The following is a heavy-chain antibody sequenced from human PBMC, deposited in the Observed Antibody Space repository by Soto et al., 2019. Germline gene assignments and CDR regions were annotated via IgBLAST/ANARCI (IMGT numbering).Heavy chain of an antibody. J-gene: IGHJ4*02. CDR1: GFSFGDYA. CDR3: AKGRIIAVAAAVDH. D-gene: IGHD6-19*01. V-gene: IGHV3-9*01. CDR2: ITWNSGHV. Sequence: LRLSCAASGFSFGDYAMHWVRQVPGKGLEWVSGITWNSGHVAYADSVKGRFTISRDNAKNSLSLQMNSLRVDDTGFYYCAKGRIIAVAAAVDHWGLGTQVTVSS.